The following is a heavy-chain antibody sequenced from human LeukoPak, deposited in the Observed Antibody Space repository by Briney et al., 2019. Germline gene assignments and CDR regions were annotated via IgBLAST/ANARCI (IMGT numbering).Heavy chain of an antibody. CDR3: TRRVDATRWYDP. J-gene: IGHJ5*02. CDR2: ISDDGTTT. V-gene: IGHV3-74*01. D-gene: IGHD2-15*01. CDR1: GFTFSTYW. Sequence: TGGSLRLSCAASGFTFSTYWMHGVRQAPGEGRVWVSRISDDGTTTIYADSVKGQFTISRDNAKNTLYLEMNSLRVEDAAVYYCTRRVDATRWYDPWGQGTLVTVSS.